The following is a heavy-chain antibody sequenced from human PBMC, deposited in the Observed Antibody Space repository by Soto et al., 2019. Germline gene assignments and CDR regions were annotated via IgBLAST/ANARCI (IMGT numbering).Heavy chain of an antibody. Sequence: GGSLRLSCEASGFSFSTYSMHWVRQAPGKGLEWVSSIGRRSDICHADSVKGRFTISRDNSRNTLYLQMNSLRAEDTAVYHCVRDLLGSGGHFDYWGQGTLVTVSS. V-gene: IGHV3-21*01. CDR2: IGRRSDI. CDR3: VRDLLGSGGHFDY. CDR1: GFSFSTYS. J-gene: IGHJ4*02. D-gene: IGHD7-27*01.